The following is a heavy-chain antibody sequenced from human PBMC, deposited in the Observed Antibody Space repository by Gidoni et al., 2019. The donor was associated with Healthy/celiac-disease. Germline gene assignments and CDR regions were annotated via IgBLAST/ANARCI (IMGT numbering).Heavy chain of an antibody. CDR1: GFTFSSSA. CDR3: ANWPYYYDSSGPPGGFQH. J-gene: IGHJ1*01. V-gene: IGHV3-23*01. CDR2: ISGSGGST. D-gene: IGHD3-22*01. Sequence: EVQLLASGVGLVQPGGSLRLSCAASGFTFSSSALSWVRPAPGKGLGGVSAISGSGGSTYYADSVKGRFTISRDNSKNTLYLQMNSLRAEDTAVYYCANWPYYYDSSGPPGGFQHWGQGTLVTVSS.